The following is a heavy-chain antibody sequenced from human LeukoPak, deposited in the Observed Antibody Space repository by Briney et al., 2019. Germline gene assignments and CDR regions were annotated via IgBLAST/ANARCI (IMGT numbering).Heavy chain of an antibody. CDR2: IWYDGSNK. CDR3: ARTWAAAGFSFDY. CDR1: GFTFDDYA. J-gene: IGHJ4*02. D-gene: IGHD6-13*01. V-gene: IGHV3-33*08. Sequence: PGGSLRLSCAASGFTFDDYAMHWVRQAPGKGLEWVAVIWYDGSNKYYADSVKGRFTISRDNSKNTLYLQMNSLRAEDTAVYYCARTWAAAGFSFDYWGQGTLVTVSS.